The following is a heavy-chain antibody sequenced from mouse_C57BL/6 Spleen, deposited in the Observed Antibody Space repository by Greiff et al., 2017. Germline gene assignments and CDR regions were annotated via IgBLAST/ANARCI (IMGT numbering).Heavy chain of an antibody. D-gene: IGHD2-2*01. V-gene: IGHV1-80*01. CDR2: IYPGDGDT. CDR1: GYAFSSYW. CDR3: ARSGGYQVDVYFDY. Sequence: QVQLQQSGAELVKPGASVKISCKASGYAFSSYWMNWVKQRPGKGLEWIGQIYPGDGDTNYNGKFKGKATLTADNSSSTAYMQLSSLTSEDSAVYFCARSGGYQVDVYFDYWGQGTTLTVSS. J-gene: IGHJ2*01.